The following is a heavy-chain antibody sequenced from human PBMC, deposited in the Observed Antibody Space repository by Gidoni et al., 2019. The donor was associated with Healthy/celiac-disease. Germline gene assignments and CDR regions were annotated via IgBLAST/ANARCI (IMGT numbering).Heavy chain of an antibody. CDR1: GFTFSSYS. CDR3: ARDGGTMIVVVNDY. Sequence: EVQLVESGGGLVKPGGSLRLSCAASGFTFSSYSMNWVRQAPGKGLEWVSSISSSSSYIYYADSVKGRFTISRDNAKNSLYLQMNSLRAEDTAVYYCARDGGTMIVVVNDYWGQGTLVTVSS. J-gene: IGHJ4*02. CDR2: ISSSSSYI. V-gene: IGHV3-21*01. D-gene: IGHD3-22*01.